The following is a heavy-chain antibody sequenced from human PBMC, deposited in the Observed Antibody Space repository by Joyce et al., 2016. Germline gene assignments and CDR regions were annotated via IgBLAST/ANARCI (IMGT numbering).Heavy chain of an antibody. Sequence: QVQLVQSGAEVKSPGASVKVSCKASGYTFTGYYIHWVRQAPGQGLERMGGINPNSGGTNDAQMFQGRVTMTRDTSISTAYMELSRLRSDDTAVYYCARGHYYYDSGSYSDYWGQGTLVTVSS. CDR3: ARGHYYYDSGSYSDY. D-gene: IGHD3-10*01. CDR1: GYTFTGYY. CDR2: INPNSGGT. J-gene: IGHJ4*02. V-gene: IGHV1-2*02.